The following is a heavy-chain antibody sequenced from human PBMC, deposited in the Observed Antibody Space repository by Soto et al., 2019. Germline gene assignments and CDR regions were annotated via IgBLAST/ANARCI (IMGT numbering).Heavy chain of an antibody. Sequence: QVQLQESGPGLVKPSQTLSLTCTVSGGSISSGGYYWSWIRQHPGKGLEWIGYIYYSGSTYYNPSLKSRVTISVDTSKNQFSLKLSSVTAADTAVYYCARDGAAGKIPYLFDYWGQGTLVTVSS. CDR1: GGSISSGGYY. J-gene: IGHJ4*02. V-gene: IGHV4-31*03. D-gene: IGHD6-13*01. CDR3: ARDGAAGKIPYLFDY. CDR2: IYYSGST.